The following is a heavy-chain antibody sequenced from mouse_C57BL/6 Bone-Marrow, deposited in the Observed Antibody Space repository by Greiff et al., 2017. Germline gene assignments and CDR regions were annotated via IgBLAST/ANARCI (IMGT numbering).Heavy chain of an antibody. Sequence: QVQLQQPGAELVMPGASVKLSCKASGYTFTSYWMHWVKQRPGQGLEWIGEIDPSDSYTNYNQKFKGKSTLTVDKSSSTAYMQLSSRTSEDSAVYYCARESSYDWFAYWGQGALVTVSA. CDR3: ARESSYDWFAY. J-gene: IGHJ3*01. CDR2: IDPSDSYT. D-gene: IGHD1-1*01. CDR1: GYTFTSYW. V-gene: IGHV1-69*01.